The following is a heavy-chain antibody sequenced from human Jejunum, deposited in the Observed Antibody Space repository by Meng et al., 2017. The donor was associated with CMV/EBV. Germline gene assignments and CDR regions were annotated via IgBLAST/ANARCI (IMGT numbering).Heavy chain of an antibody. V-gene: IGHV3-7*01. CDR1: GFTFSNYW. J-gene: IGHJ5*02. Sequence: SCAASGFTFSNYWMTWVRHTPGKGLEWVVNIKQDGSEKQYVDSVKGRFTISRDNAKNSLYLQMNNLSAEDTAVYYCAGGAGWIFDLWGQGTLVTVSS. CDR2: IKQDGSEK. D-gene: IGHD5-12*01. CDR3: AGGAGWIFDL.